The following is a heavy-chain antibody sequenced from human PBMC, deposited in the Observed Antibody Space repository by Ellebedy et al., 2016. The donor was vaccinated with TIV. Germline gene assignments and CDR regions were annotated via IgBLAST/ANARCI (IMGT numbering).Heavy chain of an antibody. CDR3: TGGGPTGFDP. V-gene: IGHV1-8*01. CDR2: LNPGSGDT. J-gene: IGHJ5*02. CDR1: GYTLTSYD. Sequence: ASVKVSCKASGYTLTSYDINWVRQATGQGLEWMGWLNPGSGDTGYAQKFQGRVTMTRNTSINTAFMDLSSLRSEDTAVYFCTGGGPTGFDPWGQGTLVIVSS.